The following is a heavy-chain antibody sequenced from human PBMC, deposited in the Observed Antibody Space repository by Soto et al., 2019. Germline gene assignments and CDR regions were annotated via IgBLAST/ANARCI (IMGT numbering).Heavy chain of an antibody. J-gene: IGHJ4*02. CDR1: GYTFTSYW. D-gene: IGHD2-15*01. Sequence: GESLKISCKGSGYTFTSYWISWGRQMRGEGLEWMGAIYAGDSDTRYSPSFEGQVTISADKSISTAYMQCSSLQASDSAIYYCARSAGNAGRFSDYWGQGTVVTVSS. CDR3: ARSAGNAGRFSDY. V-gene: IGHV5-51*01. CDR2: IYAGDSDT.